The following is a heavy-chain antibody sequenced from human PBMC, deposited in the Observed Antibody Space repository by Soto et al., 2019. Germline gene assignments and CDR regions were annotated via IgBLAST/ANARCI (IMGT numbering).Heavy chain of an antibody. CDR1: GGTFSSYA. CDR3: SRPACCGGDCYNAFGI. J-gene: IGHJ3*02. V-gene: IGHV1-69*13. Sequence: SVKVSCKASGGTFSSYAISWVRQAPGQGLEWMGGIIPIFGTANYAQKFQGRVTITADESTSTAYMELSSLRSEDTAVYYCSRPACCGGDCYNAFGIWGQGTMVTVSS. CDR2: IIPIFGTA. D-gene: IGHD2-21*02.